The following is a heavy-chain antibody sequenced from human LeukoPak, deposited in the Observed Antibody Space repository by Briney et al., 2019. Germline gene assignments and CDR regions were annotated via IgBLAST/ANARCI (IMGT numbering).Heavy chain of an antibody. D-gene: IGHD3-22*01. CDR3: VRSYYYDGSGY. Sequence: QAGGSLRLSCAVSGFTFSNYALSWVRQAPGKGLEWLSAITGSGDITYYADSVKGRFTVSRDISKNTLYLQMNSLRVEDTAVYYCVRSYYYDGSGYWGQGTLVTVSS. V-gene: IGHV3-23*01. CDR1: GFTFSNYA. J-gene: IGHJ4*02. CDR2: ITGSGDIT.